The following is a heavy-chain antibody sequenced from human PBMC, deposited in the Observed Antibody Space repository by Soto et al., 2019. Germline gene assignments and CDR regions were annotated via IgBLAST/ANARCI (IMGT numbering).Heavy chain of an antibody. J-gene: IGHJ4*02. V-gene: IGHV4-31*03. D-gene: IGHD3-16*01. Sequence: PSETLSLTCTFSGGSISSGGNYWSWIREHRGKGLEWIGYIYYSGSTYYNPSLKSRVTISVHTSKNHCALKRSSVTAADTAGYCCARLRPGDYNSDYGGKGTRVNVSS. CDR1: GGSISSGGNY. CDR2: IYYSGST. CDR3: ARLRPGDYNSDY.